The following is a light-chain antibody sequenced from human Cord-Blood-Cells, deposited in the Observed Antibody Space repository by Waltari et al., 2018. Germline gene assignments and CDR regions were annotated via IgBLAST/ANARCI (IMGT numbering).Light chain of an antibody. J-gene: IGKJ3*01. CDR2: AAS. CDR1: QRISIY. V-gene: IGKV1-39*01. Sequence: VQLTQSPSSLSASVGGRVTIPCRASQRISIYLNWYQQKPGNAPKLLIYAASSLQSGVPSRCSGSVSGTDFTLTISSLQPEDFATYYCQQSYSTPWTFGHGTKVDIK. CDR3: QQSYSTPWT.